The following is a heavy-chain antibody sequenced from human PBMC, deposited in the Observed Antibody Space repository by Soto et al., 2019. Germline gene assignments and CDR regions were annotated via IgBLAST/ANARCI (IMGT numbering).Heavy chain of an antibody. CDR2: FSAGGDYR. CDR3: AREARYDRGVYHYEGIDY. J-gene: IGHJ4*02. Sequence: EVQLLQSGGGLAQPGGSLTLSCAASGFSFSDYSMNWVRRAPGKGLEWVSAFSAGGDYRHYADSVKGRFTISRDNSKNTLFLQMNSLRAADTARYYCAREARYDRGVYHYEGIDYWGQGTLVTVSS. CDR1: GFSFSDYS. D-gene: IGHD3-22*01. V-gene: IGHV3-23*01.